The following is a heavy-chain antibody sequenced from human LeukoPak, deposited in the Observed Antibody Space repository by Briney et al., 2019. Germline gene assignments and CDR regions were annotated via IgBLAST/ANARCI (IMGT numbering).Heavy chain of an antibody. D-gene: IGHD3-10*01. CDR1: GFTFSSYS. V-gene: IGHV3-21*03. CDR3: AKEDYYGSGSYLGY. Sequence: GSLRLSCAASGFTFSSYSMNWVRQAPGKGLEWVSSISSSSSYIYYADSVKGRFTISRDNSKNTVYMQMNSLRVEDTAVYYCAKEDYYGSGSYLGYWGQGTPVTVSS. J-gene: IGHJ4*02. CDR2: ISSSSSYI.